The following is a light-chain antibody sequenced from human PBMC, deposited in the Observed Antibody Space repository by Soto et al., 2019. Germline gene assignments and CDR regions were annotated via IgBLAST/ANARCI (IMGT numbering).Light chain of an antibody. Sequence: EIVLTQSPGTLSLSPGERATLSCRASQRLSSSYLAWYQQRRGQAPRLLIYATSSRATGIPDRFSGGGSGTDFTLTINKLEPEDFAVYYCQQYGTSPRSITFGQGTRLEIK. CDR3: QQYGTSPRSIT. V-gene: IGKV3-20*01. J-gene: IGKJ5*01. CDR1: QRLSSSY. CDR2: ATS.